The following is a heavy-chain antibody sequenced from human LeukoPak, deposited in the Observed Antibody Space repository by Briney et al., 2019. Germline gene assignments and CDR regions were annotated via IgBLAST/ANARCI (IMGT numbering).Heavy chain of an antibody. CDR2: IIPIFGTA. D-gene: IGHD1-1*01. J-gene: IGHJ3*02. CDR3: AKSRLDHDAFDI. Sequence: SVKVSCKASGGTFSSYAISWVRQAPGQGLEWMGGIIPIFGTANYAQKFQGRVTITADESTSTAYMELSSLRSEDTAVYYCAKSRLDHDAFDIWGQGTMVTVSS. V-gene: IGHV1-69*01. CDR1: GGTFSSYA.